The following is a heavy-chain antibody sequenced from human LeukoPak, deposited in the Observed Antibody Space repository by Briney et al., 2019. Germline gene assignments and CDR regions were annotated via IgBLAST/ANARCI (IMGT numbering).Heavy chain of an antibody. CDR1: GFTFSSYW. CDR3: ARGRLYYGSGSYQPYYFGY. CDR2: IKSDGSST. V-gene: IGHV3-74*01. D-gene: IGHD3-10*01. Sequence: GGSLRLSCAASGFTFSSYWMHWVRQAPGKGLVWVSRIKSDGSSTSYADSVKGRFTISRDNTKNTLYLQMNSLRAEDTAVYYCARGRLYYGSGSYQPYYFGYWGQGTLVTVSS. J-gene: IGHJ4*02.